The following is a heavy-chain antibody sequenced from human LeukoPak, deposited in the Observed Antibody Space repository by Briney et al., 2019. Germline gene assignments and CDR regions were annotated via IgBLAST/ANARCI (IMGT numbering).Heavy chain of an antibody. CDR2: IHYSGST. CDR3: ARQAGYSRGAWFDP. D-gene: IGHD6-13*01. Sequence: PSETLSLTCTVSXGSISTNIYYWGWIRQPPRKGLEWIGNIHYSGSTFYNPSLKSRVTISVDTSKNQFSLKLSSVTAADTAVFYCARQAGYSRGAWFDPWGQGSLVTVSS. CDR1: XGSISTNIYY. V-gene: IGHV4-39*01. J-gene: IGHJ5*02.